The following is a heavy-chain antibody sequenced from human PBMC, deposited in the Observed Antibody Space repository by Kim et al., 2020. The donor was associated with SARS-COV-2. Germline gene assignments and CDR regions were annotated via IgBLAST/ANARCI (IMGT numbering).Heavy chain of an antibody. V-gene: IGHV3-33*01. D-gene: IGHD3-10*01. J-gene: IGHJ6*03. CDR2: IWYDGSNK. Sequence: GGSLRLSCAASGFTFSSYGMHWVRQAPGKGLEWVAVIWYDGSNKYYADSVKGRFTISRDNSKNTLYLQMNSLRAEDTAVYYCARNSLWFSECGYYYYMYVSGEGATVTFSS. CDR1: GFTFSSYG. CDR3: ARNSLWFSECGYYYYMYV.